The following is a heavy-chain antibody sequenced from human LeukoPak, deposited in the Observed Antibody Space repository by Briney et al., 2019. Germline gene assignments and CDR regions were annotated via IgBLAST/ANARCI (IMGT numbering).Heavy chain of an antibody. Sequence: GESLKISCKGSGYSFATYWIAWVRQMPGKGLEWMGIIYPGDSDTRYSPSFQGQVTTSADKSISTAYLQWSSLKASDTAMYYCAGHVRDGNYQPRRFDCWGQGTLVTVFS. D-gene: IGHD2-2*01. CDR2: IYPGDSDT. V-gene: IGHV5-51*01. CDR1: GYSFATYW. J-gene: IGHJ4*02. CDR3: AGHVRDGNYQPRRFDC.